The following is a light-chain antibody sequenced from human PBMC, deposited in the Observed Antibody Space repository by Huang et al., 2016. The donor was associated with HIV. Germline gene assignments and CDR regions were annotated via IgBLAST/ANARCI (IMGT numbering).Light chain of an antibody. Sequence: EIVMTQSPATLSVSPGERATLSCRASQSVSSNLAWYQQKPGQAPRHLIYGASTRATGIPARFSGSGSGTEFTLTISSLQSEDFAVYYCQQYNNWPPGLFGQGTKVEIK. J-gene: IGKJ1*01. CDR3: QQYNNWPPGL. CDR1: QSVSSN. V-gene: IGKV3-15*01. CDR2: GAS.